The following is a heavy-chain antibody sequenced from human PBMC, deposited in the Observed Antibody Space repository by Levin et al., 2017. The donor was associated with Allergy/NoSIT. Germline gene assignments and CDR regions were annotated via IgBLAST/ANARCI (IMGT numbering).Heavy chain of an antibody. V-gene: IGHV1-2*02. J-gene: IGHJ5*02. Sequence: GASVKVSCKASGYTFTGYYMHWVRQAPGQGLEWMGWINPNSGGTNYAQKFQGRVTMTRDTSISTAYMELSRLRSDDTAVYYCARGTDWNPANWFDPWGQGTLVTVSS. CDR2: INPNSGGT. CDR1: GYTFTGYY. D-gene: IGHD1-1*01. CDR3: ARGTDWNPANWFDP.